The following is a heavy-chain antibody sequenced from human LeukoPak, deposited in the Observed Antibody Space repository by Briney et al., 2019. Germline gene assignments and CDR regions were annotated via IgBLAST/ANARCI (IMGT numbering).Heavy chain of an antibody. CDR3: ASSVYYYDSSGYYYY. V-gene: IGHV4-31*11. CDR2: IYYSGST. Sequence: PSETLSLTCAVSGGSISSGGYSWSWIRQPPGKGLEWIGYIYYSGSTYYNPSLKSRVTISVDTSKNQFSLKLSSVTAADTAVYYCASSVYYYDSSGYYYYWGQGTLVTVSS. J-gene: IGHJ4*02. CDR1: GGSISSGGYS. D-gene: IGHD3-22*01.